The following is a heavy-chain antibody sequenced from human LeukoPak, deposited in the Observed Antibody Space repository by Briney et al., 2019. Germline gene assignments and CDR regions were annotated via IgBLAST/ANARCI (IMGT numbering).Heavy chain of an antibody. Sequence: SETLSLTCTVSGGSISSSSYYWGWIRQPPGKGLEWIGSIYYSGSTYYNPSLKSRVTISVDMSKNQFSLKLSSVTAADTAVYYCARGSTDTAMVSLQYFDYWGQGTLVTVSS. J-gene: IGHJ4*02. CDR3: ARGSTDTAMVSLQYFDY. CDR1: GGSISSSSYY. V-gene: IGHV4-39*07. D-gene: IGHD5-18*01. CDR2: IYYSGST.